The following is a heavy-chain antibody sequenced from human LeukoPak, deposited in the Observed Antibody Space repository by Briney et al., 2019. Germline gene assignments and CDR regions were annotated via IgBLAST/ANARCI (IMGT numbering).Heavy chain of an antibody. V-gene: IGHV1-46*01. CDR1: GYTSTSYY. J-gene: IGHJ3*02. Sequence: ASVKVSCKASGYTSTSYYIHWVRQAPGQGLEWMGIINPSGGSTSYAQKFQGRVTMTRDTSTSTVYMELSSLRSEDTAVYYCARVASSGNDAFDTWGQGTMVTVSS. D-gene: IGHD3-10*01. CDR2: INPSGGST. CDR3: ARVASSGNDAFDT.